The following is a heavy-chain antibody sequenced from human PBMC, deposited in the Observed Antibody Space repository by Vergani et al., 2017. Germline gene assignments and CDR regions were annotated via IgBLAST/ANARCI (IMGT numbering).Heavy chain of an antibody. CDR2: INNNGGST. V-gene: IGHV3-23*01. D-gene: IGHD2-2*01. CDR1: GFTFNSYA. CDR3: AKVGGSTSCPYGGGAFDV. J-gene: IGHJ3*01. Sequence: QLLESGGGLIQPGGSLRLSCAASGFTFNSYAMTWVRQAPGKGLEWVSGINNNGGSTYYADSVKGRFTISRDNSKNTLYLQMTDLRAEDTDTYDCAKVGGSTSCPYGGGAFDVWGHGTMVTVSS.